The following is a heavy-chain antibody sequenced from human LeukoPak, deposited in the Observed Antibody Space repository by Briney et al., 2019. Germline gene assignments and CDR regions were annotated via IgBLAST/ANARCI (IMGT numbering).Heavy chain of an antibody. J-gene: IGHJ4*02. CDR2: IYYSGST. Sequence: PSETLSLTCTVSGGSISSGGYYWSWIRQHPGKGLEWIGYIYYSGSTYYNPSLKSRVTISVDTSKNQFSLKLSSVTAADTAVYHCASSTPVTTTYSFDYWGQGTLVTVSS. V-gene: IGHV4-31*03. D-gene: IGHD4-17*01. CDR3: ASSTPVTTTYSFDY. CDR1: GGSISSGGYY.